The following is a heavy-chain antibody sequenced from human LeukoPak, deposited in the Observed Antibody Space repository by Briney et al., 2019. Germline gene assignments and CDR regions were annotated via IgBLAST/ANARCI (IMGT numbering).Heavy chain of an antibody. D-gene: IGHD1-26*01. Sequence: SETLSLTCAVYGGSFSGYYWSWIRQPPGKGLEWIGEINHSGSTNYNPSLKSRVTISVDTSKNQFSLKLSSVTAADTAVYYCARRYALGARDYWGQGTLVTVSS. CDR3: ARRYALGARDY. CDR2: INHSGST. V-gene: IGHV4-34*01. CDR1: GGSFSGYY. J-gene: IGHJ4*02.